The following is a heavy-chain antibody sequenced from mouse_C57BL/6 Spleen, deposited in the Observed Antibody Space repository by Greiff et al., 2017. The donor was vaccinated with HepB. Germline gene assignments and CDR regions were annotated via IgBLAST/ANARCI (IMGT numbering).Heavy chain of an antibody. Sequence: QVHLKQSGPELVMPGASVKLSCTASGYTLTSSWMHWVKRRPGQGLGWIGGIDPFDGYTTYNKKFKGKATLTVDKSSSTAYMQLSSLTSEDSAVYYCARAPPTPHTFDYWGQGTTLTVSS. J-gene: IGHJ2*01. CDR3: ARAPPTPHTFDY. CDR2: IDPFDGYT. V-gene: IGHV1-69*01. CDR1: GYTLTSSW.